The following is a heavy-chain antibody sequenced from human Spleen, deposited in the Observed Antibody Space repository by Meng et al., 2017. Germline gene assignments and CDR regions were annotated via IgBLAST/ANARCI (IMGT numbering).Heavy chain of an antibody. CDR2: IYYSGST. CDR1: GGSISSSSYY. V-gene: IGHV4-39*07. CDR3: ARGRKQQLVQLGENQYFQH. D-gene: IGHD6-13*01. J-gene: IGHJ1*01. Sequence: ESLNISCTVSGGSISSSSYYWGWIRQPPGKGLEWIGSIYYSGSTYYNPSLKSRVTISVDTSKNQFSLKLSSVTAADMAIYYCARGRKQQLVQLGENQYFQHWGQGTLVTVSS.